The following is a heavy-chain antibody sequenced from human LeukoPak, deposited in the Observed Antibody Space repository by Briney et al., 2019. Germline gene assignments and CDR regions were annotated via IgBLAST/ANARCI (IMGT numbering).Heavy chain of an antibody. D-gene: IGHD2-2*01. CDR1: GGSISSSSYY. CDR3: ASLPPTPHQRGNNGFDY. Sequence: PSETLSLTCTVSGGSISSSSYYWGWIRQPPGKGLEWIGSIYYSGSTYYNPSPKSRVTISVDTSKNQFSLKLSSVTAADTAVYYWASLPPTPHQRGNNGFDYWGQGTLVTVSS. CDR2: IYYSGST. J-gene: IGHJ4*02. V-gene: IGHV4-39*01.